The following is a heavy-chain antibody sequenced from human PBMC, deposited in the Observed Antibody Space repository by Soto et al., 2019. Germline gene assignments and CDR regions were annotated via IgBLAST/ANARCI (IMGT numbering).Heavy chain of an antibody. CDR2: IYSGGIT. D-gene: IGHD2-21*01. V-gene: IGHV3-66*01. J-gene: IGHJ3*02. Sequence: EVQLVESGGGLVQPGGSPRLSCAASGFTVSSDYMSWVRQPPGKGLEWVSLIYSGGITYYADSVKGRFTISRDTSKNTVYLQMNSLRVEDTAMYYCARAPPGIVPFDIWGQGTMVTVSS. CDR3: ARAPPGIVPFDI. CDR1: GFTVSSDY.